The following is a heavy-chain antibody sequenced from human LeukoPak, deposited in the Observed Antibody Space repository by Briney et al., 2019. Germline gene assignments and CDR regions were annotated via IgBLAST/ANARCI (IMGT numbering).Heavy chain of an antibody. J-gene: IGHJ1*01. CDR3: ARAPSEIGGYYPEYFRH. CDR2: IKSDGST. CDR1: GFTFSSYW. D-gene: IGHD3-22*01. V-gene: IGHV3-74*01. Sequence: GGSLRLSCAASGFTFSSYWMHWVRQAPGKGLVWVSRIKSDGSTNYADSVKGRFTISRDNAKNKVSLQMNSLRAEDTGVYYCARAPSEIGGYYPEYFRHWGQGTLVTVSS.